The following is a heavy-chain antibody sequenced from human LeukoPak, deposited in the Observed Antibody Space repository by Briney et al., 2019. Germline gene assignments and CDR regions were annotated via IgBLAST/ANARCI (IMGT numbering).Heavy chain of an antibody. CDR3: ARGRGGATTGFDH. D-gene: IGHD1-26*01. CDR1: GYTFSGYY. Sequence: ASVKVSCKASGYTFSGYYMHWVRQARGQGLESMGWINSNSGARNYAPGFQGRVTFSRDNSISTAYMELSSLRSDDTAIYYCARGRGGATTGFDHWGQGTLVTVSS. V-gene: IGHV1-2*02. J-gene: IGHJ4*02. CDR2: INSNSGAR.